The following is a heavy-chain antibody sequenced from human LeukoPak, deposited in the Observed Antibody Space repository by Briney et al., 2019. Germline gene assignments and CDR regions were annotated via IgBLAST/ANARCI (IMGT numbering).Heavy chain of an antibody. CDR3: ARSHRFGELYARAFDI. V-gene: IGHV5-51*01. CDR1: GYSFTSYW. Sequence: GESLKISCKGSGYSFTSYWIGWVRQMPGKGLEWMGIIYPGDSDTRYSPSFQGQVTISADKSISTAYLQWSSLKASDTAIYYCARSHRFGELYARAFDIWGQGTMVTVSS. CDR2: IYPGDSDT. J-gene: IGHJ3*02. D-gene: IGHD3-10*01.